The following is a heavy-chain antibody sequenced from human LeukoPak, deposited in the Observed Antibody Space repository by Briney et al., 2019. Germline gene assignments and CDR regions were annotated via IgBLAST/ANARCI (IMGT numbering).Heavy chain of an antibody. J-gene: IGHJ3*02. V-gene: IGHV3-23*01. CDR3: AKQIFGVVISPLHAFDI. D-gene: IGHD3-3*01. CDR2: ISGSGDSS. CDR1: GFTLSNYA. Sequence: GGSLRLSCAASGFTLSNYAMNWVRQPPGQGLEWVSAISGSGDSSYYADSVEGRFTISRDNSKNTLYLQMNSLEAGDTAVYYCAKQIFGVVISPLHAFDIWGQGTMVTVSS.